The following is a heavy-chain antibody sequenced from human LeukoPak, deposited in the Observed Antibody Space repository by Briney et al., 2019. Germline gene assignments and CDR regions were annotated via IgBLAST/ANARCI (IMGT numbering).Heavy chain of an antibody. V-gene: IGHV4-59*08. J-gene: IGHJ4*02. CDR3: AGGGSYLRYYFDH. Sequence: PSETLSLTCTVSGGSISNYYWSWIRQPPGKGLDWIGHIYYSGSTNYNPSLKSRVTISVDTSKNQFSLKLSSVTAADTAVYYCAGGGSYLRYYFDHWGQGTLVTVSS. CDR2: IYYSGST. CDR1: GGSISNYY. D-gene: IGHD1-26*01.